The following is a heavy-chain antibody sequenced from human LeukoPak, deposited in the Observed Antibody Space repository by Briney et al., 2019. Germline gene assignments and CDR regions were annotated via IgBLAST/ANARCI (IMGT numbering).Heavy chain of an antibody. J-gene: IGHJ1*01. CDR3: ASWWEQVRYFQH. Sequence: KPSETLSLTCAVYGGSFSGYYWSWIRQPPGKGLEWIGEINHSGSTNYNPSLKSRVTISVDTSKNQFSLKLSSVTAADTAVYYCASWWEQVRYFQHWGQGTLVTVSS. D-gene: IGHD1-26*01. CDR2: INHSGST. V-gene: IGHV4-34*01. CDR1: GGSFSGYY.